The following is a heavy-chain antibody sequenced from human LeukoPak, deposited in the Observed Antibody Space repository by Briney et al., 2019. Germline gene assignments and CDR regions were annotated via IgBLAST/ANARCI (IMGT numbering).Heavy chain of an antibody. CDR3: ASRFGSYCDSDY. CDR2: IYYSGTT. Sequence: SETLSLTCTVSGGSISSSRYYWGWIRQPPGKGLEWIGTIYYSGTTFYTASPKTRVRISVDTTKNQFALKLSSVTDTNTAVFGCASRFGSYCDSDYRGQGKLVTASS. D-gene: IGHD2-21*01. J-gene: IGHJ4*02. CDR1: GGSISSSRYY. V-gene: IGHV4-39*01.